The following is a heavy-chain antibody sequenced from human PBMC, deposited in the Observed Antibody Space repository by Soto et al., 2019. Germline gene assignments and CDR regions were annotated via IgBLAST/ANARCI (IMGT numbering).Heavy chain of an antibody. D-gene: IGHD6-13*01. CDR3: ARGAAAGPFDY. J-gene: IGHJ4*02. Sequence: SVKVSFTASGGTFSSYTISWVRQAPGQGLEWMGRIIPILGIANYAQKFQGRVTITADKSTSTAYMELSSLRSEDTAVYYCARGAAAGPFDYWGQGTLVTVSS. V-gene: IGHV1-69*02. CDR2: IIPILGIA. CDR1: GGTFSSYT.